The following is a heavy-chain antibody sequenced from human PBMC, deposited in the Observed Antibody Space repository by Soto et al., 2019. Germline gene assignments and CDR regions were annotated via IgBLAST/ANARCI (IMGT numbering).Heavy chain of an antibody. CDR3: ARMGWFGDHNYYYYGMDV. CDR1: GGSFSGYY. J-gene: IGHJ6*02. V-gene: IGHV4-34*01. Sequence: SETLSLTCAVYGGSFSGYYWSWISQPPARVLVWIGEINHRGRTNWNPSLKSRVTISVDTSKNQFSLKLSSVTAADTAVYYCARMGWFGDHNYYYYGMDVWGQGITFTVSS. D-gene: IGHD3-10*01. CDR2: INHRGRT.